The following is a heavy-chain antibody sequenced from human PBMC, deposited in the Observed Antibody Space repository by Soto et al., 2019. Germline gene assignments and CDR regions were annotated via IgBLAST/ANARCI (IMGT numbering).Heavy chain of an antibody. V-gene: IGHV3-74*01. D-gene: IGHD1-1*01. Sequence: GGSLRLSCAASGCILSSHWRRWVRQAPGRELVWVSRTHSDGSSTSYADSEKGRFTSSRDNANDTLYQQVNRLRAEDTAVYYCARGVERITSPSLWSSLNNFGHWGQGSLVTVSS. J-gene: IGHJ4*02. CDR2: THSDGSST. CDR3: ARGVERITSPSLWSSLNNFGH. CDR1: GCILSSHW.